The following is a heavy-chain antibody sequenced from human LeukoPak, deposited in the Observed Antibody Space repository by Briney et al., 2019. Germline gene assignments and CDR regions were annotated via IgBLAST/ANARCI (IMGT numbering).Heavy chain of an antibody. D-gene: IGHD3-10*01. CDR3: ARHPRDMVRGPFDY. CDR2: INHSGST. CDR1: GGSFSGYY. J-gene: IGHJ4*02. Sequence: PSETLPLTCAVYGGSFSGYYWSWIRQPPGKGLEWIGEINHSGSTNYNPSLKSRVTISVDTSKNQFSLKLSSVTAADTAVYYCARHPRDMVRGPFDYWGQGTLVTVSS. V-gene: IGHV4-34*01.